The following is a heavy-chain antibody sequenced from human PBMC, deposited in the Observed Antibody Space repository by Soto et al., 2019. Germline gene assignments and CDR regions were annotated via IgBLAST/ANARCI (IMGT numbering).Heavy chain of an antibody. Sequence: GGSLRLSCAASGFTFSSYAMHWVRQAPGKGLEWVAVISYDGSNKYYADSVKGRFTISRDNSKNTLYLQMNSLRAEDTAVYYCARGGYDSSGYYPGYWGQGTLVTVSS. J-gene: IGHJ4*02. CDR3: ARGGYDSSGYYPGY. CDR1: GFTFSSYA. CDR2: ISYDGSNK. V-gene: IGHV3-30-3*01. D-gene: IGHD3-22*01.